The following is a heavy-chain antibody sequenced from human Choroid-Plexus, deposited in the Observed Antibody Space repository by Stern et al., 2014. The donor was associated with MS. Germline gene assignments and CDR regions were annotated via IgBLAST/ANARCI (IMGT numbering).Heavy chain of an antibody. V-gene: IGHV3-30*18. CDR3: AKDRQYLTYFFDH. D-gene: IGHD2/OR15-2a*01. CDR1: GFTFGSCA. Sequence: VQLVESGAGVVKPWGPLSLSCAASGFTFGSCAMHWVRQPPGKGLEWVAGVSYDGSNKYYTDSVKGRFTISRDNSQNALYMQMSSLRPEDTAVYYCAKDRQYLTYFFDHWGQGSLVTVSS. J-gene: IGHJ5*02. CDR2: VSYDGSNK.